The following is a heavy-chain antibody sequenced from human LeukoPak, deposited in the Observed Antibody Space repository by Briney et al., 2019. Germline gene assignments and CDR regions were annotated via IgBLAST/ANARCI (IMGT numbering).Heavy chain of an antibody. J-gene: IGHJ4*02. CDR3: ARGDGYFDY. CDR2: ISYDGSNK. V-gene: IGHV3-30*14. CDR1: GFTFSSYA. Sequence: QAGGSLRLSCAASGFTFSSYAMHWVRQAPGKGLEWVAVISYDGSNKYYADSVKGRFTISRDNSKNTLYLQMNSLRAEDTAVYYCARGDGYFDYWGQGTLVTVSS. D-gene: IGHD2-21*01.